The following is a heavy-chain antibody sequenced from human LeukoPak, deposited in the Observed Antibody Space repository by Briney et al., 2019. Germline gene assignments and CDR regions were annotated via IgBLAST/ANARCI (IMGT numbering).Heavy chain of an antibody. Sequence: PGRSLRLSCAASGFTFSSYAMHRVRQAPGKGLEWVAVISYDGSNKYYADSVKGRFTISRDNSKNTLYLQMNSLRAEDTAVYYCARDAHYYDSTGDPYWFDYWGQGTLVTVSS. J-gene: IGHJ4*02. V-gene: IGHV3-30*04. CDR3: ARDAHYYDSTGDPYWFDY. CDR1: GFTFSSYA. D-gene: IGHD3-22*01. CDR2: ISYDGSNK.